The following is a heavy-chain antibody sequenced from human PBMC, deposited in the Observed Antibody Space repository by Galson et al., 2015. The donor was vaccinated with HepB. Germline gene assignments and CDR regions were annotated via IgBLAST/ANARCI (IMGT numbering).Heavy chain of an antibody. CDR2: ISSSSSTI. V-gene: IGHV3-48*01. Sequence: SLRLSCAASGFTFSSYSMNWVRQAPGKGLEWVSYISSSSSTIYYADSVKGRFTISRDNAKNSLYLQMNSLRAEDTAVYYCARDRAAGAGTDGFFFDYWGQGTLVTVSS. CDR3: ARDRAAGAGTDGFFFDY. D-gene: IGHD6-19*01. J-gene: IGHJ4*02. CDR1: GFTFSSYS.